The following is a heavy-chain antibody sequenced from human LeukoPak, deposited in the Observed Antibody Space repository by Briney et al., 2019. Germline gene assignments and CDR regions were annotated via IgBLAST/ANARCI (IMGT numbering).Heavy chain of an antibody. CDR2: IYYSGST. CDR3: ARVIDVAAAGYFDS. V-gene: IGHV4-39*07. CDR1: GGSISSSSYY. Sequence: PSETLSLTCTVSGGSISSSSYYWGWIRQPPGKGLEWIGSIYYSGSTYYNPSLKSRVTISVDKSKNQFSLKLSSVTAADTAVYYCARVIDVAAAGYFDSWGQGTQVTVSS. D-gene: IGHD6-13*01. J-gene: IGHJ4*02.